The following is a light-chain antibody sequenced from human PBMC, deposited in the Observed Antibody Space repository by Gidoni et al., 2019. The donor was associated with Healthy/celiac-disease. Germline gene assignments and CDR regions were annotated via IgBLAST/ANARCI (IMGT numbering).Light chain of an antibody. V-gene: IGKV3-15*01. CDR3: QQYNNWPPHT. CDR1: QRGSSN. CDR2: GAS. Sequence: IAMTQSPATLSVSPVARAPPSCRGNQRGSSNLAWYQQKPGQAPRLLIYGASTRATGIPDRFSGSGSGTEFTLTISSLQSEDFAVYYCQQYNNWPPHTFGEGTKVEIK. J-gene: IGKJ4*01.